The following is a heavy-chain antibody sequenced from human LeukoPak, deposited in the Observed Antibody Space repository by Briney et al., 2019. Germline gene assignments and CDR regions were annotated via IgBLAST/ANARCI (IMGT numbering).Heavy chain of an antibody. J-gene: IGHJ4*02. CDR3: ARTNGGYEYN. V-gene: IGHV1-2*02. CDR2: INPDSGGS. D-gene: IGHD5-12*01. Sequence: ASVKVSCKTSGYTFSAFYMHWVRQAPGQGPEWMGWINPDSGGSEYGQKFQGRVTFTSDTSSTTIYMEVRSLKSDDTAVYYCARTNGGYEYNWGQGTRVIVSS. CDR1: GYTFSAFY.